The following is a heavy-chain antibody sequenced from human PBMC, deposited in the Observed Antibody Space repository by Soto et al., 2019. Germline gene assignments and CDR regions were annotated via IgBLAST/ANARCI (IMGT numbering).Heavy chain of an antibody. V-gene: IGHV4-59*08. CDR3: ASPKIAFYNWFDP. Sequence: SETLSLTCTVSGGSISSYYWSWIRQPPGKGLEWIGYIYYSGSTNYNPPLKSRVTISVDTSKNQFSLKLSSVTAADTAVYYCASPKIAFYNWFDPWGQGTLVTVSS. J-gene: IGHJ5*02. D-gene: IGHD3-3*02. CDR1: GGSISSYY. CDR2: IYYSGST.